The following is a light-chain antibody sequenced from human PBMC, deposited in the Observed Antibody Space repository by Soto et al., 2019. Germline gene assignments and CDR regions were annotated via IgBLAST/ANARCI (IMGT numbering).Light chain of an antibody. J-gene: IGKJ1*01. CDR1: ESVTNY. V-gene: IGKV3-11*01. Sequence: EIVLTQSQGTLALSPLDRXPLXGRASESVTNYLAWYQQKPGQAPRLLVYDVSNRATGIPARFSGGGSGTDFTLTISNLEPEDFAVYYCQQRSDWPWTFGQGTKVDIK. CDR3: QQRSDWPWT. CDR2: DVS.